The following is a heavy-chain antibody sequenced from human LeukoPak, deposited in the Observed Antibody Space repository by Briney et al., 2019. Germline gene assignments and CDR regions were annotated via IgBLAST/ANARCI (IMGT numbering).Heavy chain of an antibody. Sequence: ASVKVSCKASGYTFTSYGISWVRQAPGQGLEWMGWISAYNGNTNYAQKLQGRVTMTTDTSTSTAYMELRSLRSDDTAVYYCARDLYDYGWGSYRYSYYYYYGMDVWGQGTTVTVSS. V-gene: IGHV1-18*01. CDR2: ISAYNGNT. CDR3: ARDLYDYGWGSYRYSYYYYYGMDV. D-gene: IGHD3-16*02. J-gene: IGHJ6*02. CDR1: GYTFTSYG.